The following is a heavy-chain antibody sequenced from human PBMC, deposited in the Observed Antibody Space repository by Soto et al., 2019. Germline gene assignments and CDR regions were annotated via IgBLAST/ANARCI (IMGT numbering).Heavy chain of an antibody. CDR2: ISGSGGST. D-gene: IGHD5-18*01. Sequence: GGSLRLSCATSGFTFSSYAMSWVRQAPGKGLEWVSAISGSGGSTYYADSVKGRFTISRDNSKNTLYLQMNSLRAEDTAVYYCAKARYTAPDYYGMDVWGQGTTVTVSS. J-gene: IGHJ6*02. CDR3: AKARYTAPDYYGMDV. V-gene: IGHV3-23*01. CDR1: GFTFSSYA.